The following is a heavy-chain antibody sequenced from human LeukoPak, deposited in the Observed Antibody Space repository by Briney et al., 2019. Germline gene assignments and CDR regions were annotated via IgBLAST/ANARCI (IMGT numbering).Heavy chain of an antibody. CDR3: ARDQGGFDY. V-gene: IGHV1-2*02. Sequence: ASVKVSCKASGYTFTGNYLHWVRQAPGQGLEWMGWIIPNSGVTNYAQKFQGRVTMTRDTSITTVYMELTRLSSDDTAVYYCARDQGGFDYWGQGTLVTDSS. J-gene: IGHJ4*02. CDR2: IIPNSGVT. D-gene: IGHD2-15*01. CDR1: GYTFTGNY.